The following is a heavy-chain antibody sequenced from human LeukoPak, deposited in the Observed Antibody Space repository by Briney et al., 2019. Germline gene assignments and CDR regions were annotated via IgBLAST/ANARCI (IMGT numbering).Heavy chain of an antibody. V-gene: IGHV3-53*05. CDR3: AKASSYSSGYYFDY. CDR1: GFTVSSNY. CDR2: IYSGGST. Sequence: GGSLRLSCAASGFTVSSNYLSWVRQAPGKGLEWVSVIYSGGSTYYADSVKGRFTISRDTSDNTLYLQMNGLRAEDTAVYYCAKASSYSSGYYFDYWGQGTLVTVSS. D-gene: IGHD6-25*01. J-gene: IGHJ4*02.